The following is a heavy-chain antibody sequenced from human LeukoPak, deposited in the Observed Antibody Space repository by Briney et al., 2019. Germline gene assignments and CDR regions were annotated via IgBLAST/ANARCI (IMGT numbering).Heavy chain of an antibody. CDR2: IWYDGSNK. CDR3: ASHYDSSGFDY. D-gene: IGHD3-22*01. V-gene: IGHV3-33*01. J-gene: IGHJ4*02. CDR1: GFTFSSYG. Sequence: PGRSLRLSCAASGFTFSSYGMHWVRQAPGKGLEWVAVIWYDGSNKYYADSVKGRFTISRDNSKNTLYLQMNSLRAEDTAVYYCASHYDSSGFDYWGQGTLATVSS.